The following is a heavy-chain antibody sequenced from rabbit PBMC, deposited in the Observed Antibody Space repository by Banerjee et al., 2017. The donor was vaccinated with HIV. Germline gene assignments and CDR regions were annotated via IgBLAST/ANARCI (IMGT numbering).Heavy chain of an antibody. CDR3: ARETSSGWGVVSYYFSL. CDR1: GFSFSSRYY. Sequence: QSLEEAGGDLVKPGGTLTLTCKASGFSFSSRYYMGWVRQAPGKGLEWIACIYSGSSGDTYYASWAKGRVTISKSSSTTVTLQMTSLTAADTATYFCARETSSGWGVVSYYFSLWGPGTRVTVS. V-gene: IGHV1S40*01. CDR2: IYSGSSGDT. D-gene: IGHD4-1*01. J-gene: IGHJ4*01.